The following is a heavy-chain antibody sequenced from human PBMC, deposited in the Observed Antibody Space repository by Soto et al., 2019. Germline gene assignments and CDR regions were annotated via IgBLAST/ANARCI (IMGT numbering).Heavy chain of an antibody. Sequence: EASVKVCCKASGYTFTSYTMHWVRQAPGQRLEWMGWINAGNGNTKYSQKLQGRVTITRGTSASTVFIELSSLTSEDTALYYCARGQGNSGYDPLDFWGPGTLVTVSS. CDR2: INAGNGNT. V-gene: IGHV1-3*01. CDR3: ARGQGNSGYDPLDF. D-gene: IGHD5-12*01. J-gene: IGHJ4*02. CDR1: GYTFTSYT.